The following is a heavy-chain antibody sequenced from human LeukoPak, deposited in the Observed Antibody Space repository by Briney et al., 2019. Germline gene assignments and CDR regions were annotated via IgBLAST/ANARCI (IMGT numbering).Heavy chain of an antibody. CDR3: ARVRSSLGY. CDR1: GGSFSGYY. J-gene: IGHJ4*02. D-gene: IGHD6-13*01. CDR2: INHSGST. Sequence: SETLSLTCAVYGGSFSGYYWSWIRQPPGKGLEWIGEINHSGSTNYNPSLKSRVTISVDKSKNQFSLKLSSVTAADTAVYYCARVRSSLGYWGQGTLVTVSS. V-gene: IGHV4-34*01.